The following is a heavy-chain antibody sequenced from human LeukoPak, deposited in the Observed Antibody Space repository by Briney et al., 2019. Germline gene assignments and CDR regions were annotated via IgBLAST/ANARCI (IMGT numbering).Heavy chain of an antibody. D-gene: IGHD3-22*01. CDR2: ISSSGAYI. Sequence: GGSLRLSCAASGFTFYNYAMSWVRQAPGKGLECVSSISSSGAYIYYADSVKGRFTISRGNAKKSLYLQMNSLRAEDTAIYYCVGNYYDSSGLDYWGQGTLVTVSS. J-gene: IGHJ4*02. CDR3: VGNYYDSSGLDY. CDR1: GFTFYNYA. V-gene: IGHV3-21*01.